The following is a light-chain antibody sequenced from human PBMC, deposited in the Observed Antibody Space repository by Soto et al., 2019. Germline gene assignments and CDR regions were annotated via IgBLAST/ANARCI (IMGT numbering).Light chain of an antibody. CDR2: DDS. J-gene: IGKJ1*01. CDR1: QSVSTW. V-gene: IGKV1-5*01. CDR3: QQYTNTNNPWM. Sequence: DIQMTQSPSTLSASAGDTFTVSCRSSQSVSTWMAWYQQKPGKAPKLLVYDDSTLQSGVASRFSGSGSGTEFTLIISGLQPDDSATYYCQQYTNTNNPWMFGQGTKVDIK.